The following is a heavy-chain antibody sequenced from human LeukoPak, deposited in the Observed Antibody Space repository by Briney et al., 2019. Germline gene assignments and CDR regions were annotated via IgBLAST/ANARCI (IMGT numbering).Heavy chain of an antibody. V-gene: IGHV1-2*02. CDR2: INPNTGGT. J-gene: IGHJ4*01. D-gene: IGHD1-26*01. CDR1: GYTFTAYY. Sequence: ASVKVSCEASGYTFTAYYVHWVRQAPGQGLEWMGWINPNTGGTNYAQKFQGRVTMTRDTSISTAYMELSRLRSDDTAVYYCARGTQYSGSYYESGCWGQGTLVTVSS. CDR3: ARGTQYSGSYYESGC.